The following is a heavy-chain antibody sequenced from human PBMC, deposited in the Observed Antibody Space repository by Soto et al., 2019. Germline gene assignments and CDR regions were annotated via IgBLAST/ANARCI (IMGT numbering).Heavy chain of an antibody. Sequence: PGGSLRLSCAASGFTVSSNYMSWVRQAPGKGLEWVSVIYSGGSTYYADSVKGRFTISRHNSKNTLYLQMNSLRAEDTAVYYCASQGYSSQDYYYYYMDVWGKGTTVTVSS. V-gene: IGHV3-53*04. J-gene: IGHJ6*03. CDR2: IYSGGST. CDR3: ASQGYSSQDYYYYYMDV. D-gene: IGHD6-13*01. CDR1: GFTVSSNY.